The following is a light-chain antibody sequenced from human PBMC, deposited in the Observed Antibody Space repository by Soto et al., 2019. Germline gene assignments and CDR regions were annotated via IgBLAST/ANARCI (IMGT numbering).Light chain of an antibody. J-gene: IGKJ1*01. CDR2: KAS. CDR1: QSISIW. Sequence: DIPMTQSPSTLSASVGDRVTITCRASQSISIWLAWYQQKPGKAPKLLIYKASSLEGGVPSRFSGSGSGTEFTLTISSLQPDDFATYYCQQYDNNWTFGQGTKVEIK. CDR3: QQYDNNWT. V-gene: IGKV1-5*03.